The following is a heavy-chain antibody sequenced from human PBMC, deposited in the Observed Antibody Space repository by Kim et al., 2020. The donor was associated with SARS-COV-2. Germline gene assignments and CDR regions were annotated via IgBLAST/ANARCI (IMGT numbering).Heavy chain of an antibody. CDR3: ARRDGVPSSSGWYNWFDP. Sequence: SVKVSCKASGGTFSSYAISWVRQAPGQGLEWMGGIIPIFGTANYAQKFQGRVTITADESTSTAYMELSSLRSEDTAVYYCARRDGVPSSSGWYNWFDPWGQGTLVTVSS. CDR2: IIPIFGTA. J-gene: IGHJ5*02. CDR1: GGTFSSYA. V-gene: IGHV1-69*13. D-gene: IGHD6-19*01.